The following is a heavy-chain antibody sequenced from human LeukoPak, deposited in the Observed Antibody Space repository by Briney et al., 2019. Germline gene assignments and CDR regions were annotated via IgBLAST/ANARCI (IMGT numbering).Heavy chain of an antibody. CDR1: GFTFGDYA. D-gene: IGHD2-21*01. CDR2: IRSKAYGGTT. J-gene: IGHJ3*02. Sequence: GGSLRLSCTASGFTFGDYAMTWVRQAPGKGLEWVGFIRSKAYGGTTEYAASVKGRFTISRDDSKSIAYLQMNSLKTEDTAVYYCTRERSLIVAFDIWGQGTMDTVSS. CDR3: TRERSLIVAFDI. V-gene: IGHV3-49*04.